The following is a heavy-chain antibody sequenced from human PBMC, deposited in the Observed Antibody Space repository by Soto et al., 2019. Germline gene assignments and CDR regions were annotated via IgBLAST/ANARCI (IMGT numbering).Heavy chain of an antibody. CDR1: GFTFSSYA. CDR2: ISSNGGST. Sequence: EVQLVESGGGLVQPGGSLRLSCAASGFTFSSYAMHWVRQAPGKGLEYVSAISSNGGSTYYANSVKGRFTISRDNSKNTLYLQMGSLRAEDMAVYYCARVREGATWFDPWGQGTLVTVSS. CDR3: ARVREGATWFDP. J-gene: IGHJ5*02. V-gene: IGHV3-64*01.